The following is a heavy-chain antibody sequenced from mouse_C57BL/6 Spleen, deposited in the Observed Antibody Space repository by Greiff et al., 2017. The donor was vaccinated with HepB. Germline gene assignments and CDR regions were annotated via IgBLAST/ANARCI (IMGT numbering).Heavy chain of an antibody. D-gene: IGHD2-4*01. CDR3: ARLNIYYDYDGY. V-gene: IGHV1-22*01. J-gene: IGHJ2*01. CDR1: GYTFTDYN. CDR2: INPNNGGT. Sequence: EVKLVESGPELVKPGASVKMSCKASGYTFTDYNMHWVKQSHGKSLEWIGYINPNNGGTSYNQKFKGKATLTVNKSSSTAYMELRSLTSEDSAVYYCARLNIYYDYDGYWGQGTTLTVSS.